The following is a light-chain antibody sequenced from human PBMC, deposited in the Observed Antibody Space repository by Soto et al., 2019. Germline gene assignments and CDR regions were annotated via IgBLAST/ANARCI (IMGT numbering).Light chain of an antibody. CDR1: QRLTSN. CDR3: QQYNHWPRMLS. Sequence: EIILTQSPATLYVSPGERATLSCSASQRLTSNLAWYQQRPGQAPRLLIYDTSTRATDIPARFSGSGSGTEFTLTIASLQSEDFAVYYCQQYNHWPRMLSFGGGTKVDIK. V-gene: IGKV3-15*01. CDR2: DTS. J-gene: IGKJ4*01.